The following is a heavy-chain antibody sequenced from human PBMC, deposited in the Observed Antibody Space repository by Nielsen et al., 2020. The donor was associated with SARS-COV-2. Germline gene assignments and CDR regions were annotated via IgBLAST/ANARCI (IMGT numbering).Heavy chain of an antibody. V-gene: IGHV1-3*01. J-gene: IGHJ4*02. CDR3: ARGVGARADY. Sequence: ASVKVSCKASGYTFTSYAMHWVRQAPGQRLEWMGWINAGNGNTKYSQKFQGRVTITADESTSTAYMELSSLRSEDTAVYYCARGVGARADYWGQGTLVTVSS. CDR1: GYTFTSYA. D-gene: IGHD1-26*01. CDR2: INAGNGNT.